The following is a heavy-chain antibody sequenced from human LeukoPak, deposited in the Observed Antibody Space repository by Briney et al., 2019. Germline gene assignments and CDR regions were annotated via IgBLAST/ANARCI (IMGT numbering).Heavy chain of an antibody. CDR2: INPSGGST. J-gene: IGHJ4*02. CDR3: ARGYSSSWYTTPRLDY. V-gene: IGHV1-46*01. D-gene: IGHD6-13*01. Sequence: ASVKVSCKASGYTFTSYYMHWVRQAPGQGLEWMEIINPSGGSTSYAQKFQGRVTMTRDTSTSTVYMELSSLRSEDTAVYYCARGYSSSWYTTPRLDYWGQGTLVTVSS. CDR1: GYTFTSYY.